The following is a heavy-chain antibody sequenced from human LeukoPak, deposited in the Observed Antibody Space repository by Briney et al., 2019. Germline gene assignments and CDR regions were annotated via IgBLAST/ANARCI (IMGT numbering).Heavy chain of an antibody. J-gene: IGHJ4*02. D-gene: IGHD3-10*01. Sequence: ASVTVSCKVSGYTLTELSMHWVRQAPGKGLEWMGGFDPEDGETIYAQKFQGRVTMTEDTSTDTAYMELSSLRSEDTAVYHCATAAGFGEFYYFDYWGQGTLVTVSS. CDR3: ATAAGFGEFYYFDY. CDR1: GYTLTELS. V-gene: IGHV1-24*01. CDR2: FDPEDGET.